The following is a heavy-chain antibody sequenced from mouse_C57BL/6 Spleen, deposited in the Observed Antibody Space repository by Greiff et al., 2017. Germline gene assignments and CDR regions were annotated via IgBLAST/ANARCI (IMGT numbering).Heavy chain of an antibody. D-gene: IGHD1-1*01. CDR3: AKAVVANWYFDV. CDR1: GFNIKNTY. V-gene: IGHV14-3*01. CDR2: IDPANGNT. Sequence: VQLQQSVAELVRPAASVKLSCTASGFNIKNTYMHWVKQRPEQGLEWIGMIDPANGNTKYATTFQGKATITADPSSNTAYLQLSIQASEDTTIYYCAKAVVANWYFDVWGTGTTVTVSS. J-gene: IGHJ1*03.